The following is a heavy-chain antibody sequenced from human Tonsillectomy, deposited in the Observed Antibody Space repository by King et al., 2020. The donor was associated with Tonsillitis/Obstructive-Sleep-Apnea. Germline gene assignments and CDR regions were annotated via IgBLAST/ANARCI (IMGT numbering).Heavy chain of an antibody. CDR3: ARDGHYDFWNGYYSYFDY. CDR1: GFTFSSYS. V-gene: IGHV3-21*01. J-gene: IGHJ4*02. D-gene: IGHD3-3*01. CDR2: ISSSSNYL. Sequence: VQLVESGGGLVKPGGSLRLSCAAPGFTFSSYSMNWVRQAPGKGLEWVSSISSSSNYLYYADSVKGRFTISKDNAQNSLYLQMNRLRAEDTAVYYCARDGHYDFWNGYYSYFDYSGQGTLVTVSS.